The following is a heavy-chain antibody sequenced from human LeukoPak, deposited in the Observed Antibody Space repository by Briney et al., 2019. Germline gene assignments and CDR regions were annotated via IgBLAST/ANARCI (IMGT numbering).Heavy chain of an antibody. V-gene: IGHV1-46*01. J-gene: IGHJ4*02. CDR2: INTNDGST. CDR1: GYTFTSHY. D-gene: IGHD3-10*01. CDR3: AREGYGSGTYLDY. Sequence: ASVEVSCKASGYTFTSHYMHWVRQAPGQALAWMGRINTNDGSTNYAQKFQGRVTMTRDMSTSTVYMELSSLRSEDTAVYYCAREGYGSGTYLDYWGQGTLVTVSS.